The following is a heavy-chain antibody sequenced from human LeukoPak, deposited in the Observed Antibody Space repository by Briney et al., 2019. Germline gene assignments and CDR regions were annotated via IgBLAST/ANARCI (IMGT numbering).Heavy chain of an antibody. CDR1: GYAFASYG. D-gene: IGHD1-26*01. V-gene: IGHV1-18*01. CDR3: AREREQPPGDDDAFDI. Sequence: ASMKVSCKASGYAFASYGISWVRQAPGQGLEWMGWISAYNGNTNYAQKLQGRVTMTTDTSTSTAYMELRSLRSDDTAVYYCAREREQPPGDDDAFDIWGQGTMVTVSS. J-gene: IGHJ3*02. CDR2: ISAYNGNT.